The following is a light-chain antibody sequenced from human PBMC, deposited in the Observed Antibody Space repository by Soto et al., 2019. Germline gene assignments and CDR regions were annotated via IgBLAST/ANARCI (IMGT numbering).Light chain of an antibody. J-gene: IGKJ5*01. CDR2: AAS. CDR3: QQSNSSPYT. Sequence: DIQMTQSPATLSASVGDRVTMTFRASQSTTRWLTWYQQKPGKAPKLLIYAASSLQSGVPSRFSGSGSGTDFTLTISSLQPEDFATYYCQQSNSSPYTFGQGTRLEIK. CDR1: QSTTRW. V-gene: IGKV1-39*01.